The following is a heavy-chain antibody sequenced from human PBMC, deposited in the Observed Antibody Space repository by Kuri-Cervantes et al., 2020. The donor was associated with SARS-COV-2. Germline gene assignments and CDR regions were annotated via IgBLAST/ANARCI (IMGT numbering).Heavy chain of an antibody. J-gene: IGHJ6*02. V-gene: IGHV1-2*02. CDR3: ASNSNYWYYGMDV. CDR1: GYTFTGYY. D-gene: IGHD4-11*01. CDR2: INPNSGGT. Sequence: GESLKISCAASGYTFTGYYMHWVRQAPGQGLEWMGWINPNSGGTNYAQKFQGRVTMTRDTSISTAYMELSRLRSDDTAVYYCASNSNYWYYGMDVWGQGTTVTVSS.